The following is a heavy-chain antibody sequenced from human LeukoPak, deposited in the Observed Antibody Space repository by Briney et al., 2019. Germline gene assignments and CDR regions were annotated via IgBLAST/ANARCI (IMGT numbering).Heavy chain of an antibody. CDR3: ARAGYSSGWYDPAYRY. V-gene: IGHV1-46*01. Sequence: ASVKVSCKASGYTFTSYYMHWVRQAPGQGLEWMGIINPSGGSTSYAQKFQGRVTTTRDMSTSTVYMELSSLRSEDTAVYYCARAGYSSGWYDPAYRYWGQGPWSPSPQ. CDR2: INPSGGST. J-gene: IGHJ4*02. D-gene: IGHD6-19*01. CDR1: GYTFTSYY.